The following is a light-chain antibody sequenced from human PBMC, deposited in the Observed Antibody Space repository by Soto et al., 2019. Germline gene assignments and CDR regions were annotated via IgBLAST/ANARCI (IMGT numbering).Light chain of an antibody. Sequence: QSALTQPASVSGSPGQSITISCTGTSSDVGSYNLVSWYQQHPGKAPKLMIYEGSKRPSGVSYRFSGSKSGNTASLTISGLPAEDEAIYYCSSYAGSHTWVFGGGTKLTVL. CDR2: EGS. J-gene: IGLJ3*02. V-gene: IGLV2-23*01. CDR1: SSDVGSYNL. CDR3: SSYAGSHTWV.